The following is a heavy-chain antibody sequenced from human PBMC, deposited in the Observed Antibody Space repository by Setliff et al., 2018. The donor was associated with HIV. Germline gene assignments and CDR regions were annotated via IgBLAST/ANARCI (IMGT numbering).Heavy chain of an antibody. D-gene: IGHD6-6*01. Sequence: ASVKVSCKASGYTFNNYAMHWVRQAPGQRLEWMGWINVGNDNTKYSQTLQGRVTIARDTSASTAYMELSSLRSEDTAVYYCARGHSSSAYDAYDIWGQGTMVTVSS. CDR3: ARGHSSSAYDAYDI. CDR1: GYTFNNYA. V-gene: IGHV1-3*01. CDR2: INVGNDNT. J-gene: IGHJ3*02.